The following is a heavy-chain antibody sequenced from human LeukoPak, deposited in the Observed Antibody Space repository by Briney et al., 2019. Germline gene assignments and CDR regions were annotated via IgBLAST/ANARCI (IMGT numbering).Heavy chain of an antibody. CDR2: MYYSGNT. V-gene: IGHV4-31*03. D-gene: IGHD3-22*01. J-gene: IGHJ4*02. CDR3: ARGQWLPVYDF. CDR1: GGSISSGDYY. Sequence: SETLSLTCIVSGGSISSGDYYWTWIRQHPGKGLEWIGCMYYSGNTYYNPSLKSRVTISVDTSKNHFSLKLSSVTAADTAVYYCARGQWLPVYDFWGQGILVTVSS.